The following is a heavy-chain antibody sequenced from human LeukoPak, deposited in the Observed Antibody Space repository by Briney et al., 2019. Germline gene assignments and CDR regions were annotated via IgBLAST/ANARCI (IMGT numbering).Heavy chain of an antibody. CDR3: ARVGGGIAALIQH. Sequence: SETLSLTCAVYGGSFSGYYWSWIRQPPGKGLEWSGEINHSGSTNYNPSLKSRVTISVDTSKNQFSLKLSSVAAADTAVHYCARVGGGIAALIQHWGQGTLVTVSS. CDR2: INHSGST. CDR1: GGSFSGYY. V-gene: IGHV4-34*01. D-gene: IGHD6-6*01. J-gene: IGHJ1*01.